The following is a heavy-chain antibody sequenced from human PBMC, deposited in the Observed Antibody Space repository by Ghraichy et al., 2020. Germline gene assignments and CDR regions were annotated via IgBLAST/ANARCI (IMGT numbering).Heavy chain of an antibody. J-gene: IGHJ4*02. CDR3: ARGLGPGDY. CDR1: GGSFSGYY. Sequence: SETLSLTCVVYGGSFSGYYWSWIRQPPGKGLEWIGEINHSGSTNYNPSLKSRVTISIDTSKNQFSLNLTSVTAADTALYYCARGLGPGDYWGQGTLVTVSS. CDR2: INHSGST. D-gene: IGHD3-16*01. V-gene: IGHV4-34*01.